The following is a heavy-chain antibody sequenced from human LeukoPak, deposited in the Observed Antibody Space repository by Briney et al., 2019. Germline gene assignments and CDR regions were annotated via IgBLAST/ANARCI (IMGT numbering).Heavy chain of an antibody. V-gene: IGHV3-23*01. CDR1: GFTFNTYA. D-gene: IGHD6-6*01. CDR3: AKHRSSWLIDY. J-gene: IGHJ4*02. CDR2: ISDSGGNT. Sequence: GGSLRLSCAASGFTFNTYAMSWVRQAPWERLQWVSGISDSGGNTYYADSVRGRFTISRDNSKNTLYLQMNSLRAEDTAVYYCAKHRSSWLIDYWGQGTLVTVSS.